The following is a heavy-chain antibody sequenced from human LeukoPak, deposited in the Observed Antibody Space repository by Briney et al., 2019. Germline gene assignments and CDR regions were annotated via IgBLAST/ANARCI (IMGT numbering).Heavy chain of an antibody. D-gene: IGHD2/OR15-2a*01. CDR1: GGSISSSSYY. J-gene: IGHJ6*03. V-gene: IGHV4-39*01. Sequence: SETLPLTCTVSGGSISSSSYYWGWIRQPPGKGLEWIGSIYYSGSTYYNPSLKSRVTISVDTSKNQFSLKLSSVTAADTAVYYCARLRLLGYMDVWGKGTTVTVSS. CDR3: ARLRLLGYMDV. CDR2: IYYSGST.